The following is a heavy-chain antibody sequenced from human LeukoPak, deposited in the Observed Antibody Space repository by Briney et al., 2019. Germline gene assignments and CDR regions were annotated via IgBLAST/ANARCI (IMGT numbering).Heavy chain of an antibody. D-gene: IGHD3-10*01. CDR1: GFTFSSHW. J-gene: IGHJ6*04. CDR3: ARSRSGTYYNADV. V-gene: IGHV3-7*01. Sequence: GGSLRLSCAASGFTFSSHWMTWVRQAPGKGLEWVANINQDGSQKYYVDSVMGRFTISRDNAKNSLYLQLNNLRAEDTAVYYCARSRSGTYYNADVWGKGTMVTISS. CDR2: INQDGSQK.